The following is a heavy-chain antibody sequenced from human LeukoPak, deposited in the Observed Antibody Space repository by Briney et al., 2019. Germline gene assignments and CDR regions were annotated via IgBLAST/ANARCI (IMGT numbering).Heavy chain of an antibody. CDR2: ISYSGGTI. CDR3: ATEVGVSASAFDI. D-gene: IGHD2-2*01. CDR1: GFTFSDYY. J-gene: IGHJ3*02. V-gene: IGHV3-11*01. Sequence: GGSLRLSCAASGFTFSDYYMSWIRQAPGKGLECVAFISYSGGTIYYADSVKGRFTISRDNSKNSVFLEMNSLRVEDTAVYYCATEVGVSASAFDIWGQGTKAIVSS.